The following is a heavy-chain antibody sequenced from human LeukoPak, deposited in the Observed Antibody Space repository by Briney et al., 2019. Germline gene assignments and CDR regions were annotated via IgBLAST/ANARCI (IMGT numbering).Heavy chain of an antibody. CDR1: GDTFSSYY. V-gene: IGHV1-46*01. Sequence: ASVKVSCKASGDTFSSYYMHWVRQAPGQGLEWMRIINPSGGSTTYAQKFQGRVTMTRDTSTSTVYMELSSLRSEDTAVYYCARGGVLRFLEHLDYWGQGTLVTVSS. D-gene: IGHD3-3*01. CDR3: ARGGVLRFLEHLDY. J-gene: IGHJ4*02. CDR2: INPSGGST.